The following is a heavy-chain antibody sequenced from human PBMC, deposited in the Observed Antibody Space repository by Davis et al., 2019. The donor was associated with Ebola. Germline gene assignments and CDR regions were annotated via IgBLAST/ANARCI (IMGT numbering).Heavy chain of an antibody. CDR2: MNPNSGNT. CDR3: ARVRTTVTRYNWFDP. J-gene: IGHJ5*02. Sequence: ASVKVSCKASGYTFTSYDINWVRQATGQGLEWMGWMNPNSGNTGYAQKFQGRVTMTRNTSISTAYMELSSLRSEDTAVYYCARVRTTVTRYNWFDPWGQGTLVTVSS. CDR1: GYTFTSYD. V-gene: IGHV1-8*01. D-gene: IGHD4-17*01.